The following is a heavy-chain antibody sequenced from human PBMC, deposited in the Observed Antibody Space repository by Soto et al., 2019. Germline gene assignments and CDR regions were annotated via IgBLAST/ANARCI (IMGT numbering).Heavy chain of an antibody. CDR2: INPNSGGT. Sequence: QVQLVQSGAEVKKPGASVKVSCKASGYTFTGYYMHWVRQAPGQGLEWMGWINPNSGGTNYAQKSQGWVTMTRETSISTAYMERSRLRSDDTAVYYCARDHGIVGATIRAEDAFDIWGQGTMVTVSS. J-gene: IGHJ3*02. V-gene: IGHV1-2*04. D-gene: IGHD1-26*01. CDR3: ARDHGIVGATIRAEDAFDI. CDR1: GYTFTGYY.